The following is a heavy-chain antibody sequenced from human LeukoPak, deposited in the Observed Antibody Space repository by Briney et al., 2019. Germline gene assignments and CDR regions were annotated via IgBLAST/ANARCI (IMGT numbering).Heavy chain of an antibody. J-gene: IGHJ3*02. Sequence: ASVKVSCKASGYTFTSYDINWVRQATGQGLEWMGWMNPNSGNTGYAQKFQGRVTMTRNTSISTAYMELSSLRSEDTAVYYCARGRYSSGWYSFTAFFAFDIWSQGTMVTVSS. D-gene: IGHD6-19*01. CDR1: GYTFTSYD. CDR3: ARGRYSSGWYSFTAFFAFDI. V-gene: IGHV1-8*01. CDR2: MNPNSGNT.